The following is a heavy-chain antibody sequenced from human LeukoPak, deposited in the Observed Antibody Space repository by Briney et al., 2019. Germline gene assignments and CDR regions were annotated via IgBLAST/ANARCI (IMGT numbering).Heavy chain of an antibody. CDR1: GGSISSYY. CDR2: IYTTGNT. CDR3: ARTIPEYCSGGSCYSALDY. V-gene: IGHV4-4*07. Sequence: SETLSLTCTVSGGSISSYYWSWIRQPAGKGLECIGPIYTTGNTNYNPSLKSRVTMSVDTSKNQFSLKLRSVTAADTAVYYCARTIPEYCSGGSCYSALDYWGQGTLVTVSS. D-gene: IGHD2-15*01. J-gene: IGHJ4*02.